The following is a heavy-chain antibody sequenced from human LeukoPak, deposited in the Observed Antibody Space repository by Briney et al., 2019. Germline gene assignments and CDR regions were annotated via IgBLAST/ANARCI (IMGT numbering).Heavy chain of an antibody. Sequence: GGSLRLSCAASGFTVSSNYMSWVRQAPGKGLEWVSVISGSGGSTSYADSVKGRFTISRDNSKNTLYLQMHSLRAEDTAVYYCAKKTGTVDRYFDYWGQGTLVTVSS. D-gene: IGHD1-7*01. CDR3: AKKTGTVDRYFDY. CDR1: GFTVSSNY. J-gene: IGHJ4*02. V-gene: IGHV3-23*01. CDR2: ISGSGGST.